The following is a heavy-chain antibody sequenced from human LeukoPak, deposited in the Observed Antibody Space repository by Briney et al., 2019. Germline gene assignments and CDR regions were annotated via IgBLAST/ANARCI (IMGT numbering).Heavy chain of an antibody. Sequence: GESLKISCKGSGYSFTCYWIGWVRQMPGKGLEWMGIIYPGDSDTRYSPSFQGQVTISADKSISTAYLQWSSLKASDTAMYYCARQVPAATNWFDPWGQGTLVTVSS. D-gene: IGHD2-2*01. CDR3: ARQVPAATNWFDP. J-gene: IGHJ5*02. CDR2: IYPGDSDT. CDR1: GYSFTCYW. V-gene: IGHV5-51*01.